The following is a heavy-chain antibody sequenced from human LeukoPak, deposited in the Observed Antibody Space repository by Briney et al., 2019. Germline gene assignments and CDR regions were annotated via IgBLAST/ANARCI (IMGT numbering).Heavy chain of an antibody. Sequence: SETLSLTCTVSGGSISSSNYYWGWIRQPPGKGLEWIGSIYYSGSTYYNPSLKSRVTISVDTSKNQFSLRLTSVTAADTAVYYCARYIAYCGGDCYSDYFDYWGQGTLVTVSS. D-gene: IGHD2-21*02. J-gene: IGHJ4*02. CDR3: ARYIAYCGGDCYSDYFDY. V-gene: IGHV4-39*07. CDR2: IYYSGST. CDR1: GGSISSSNYY.